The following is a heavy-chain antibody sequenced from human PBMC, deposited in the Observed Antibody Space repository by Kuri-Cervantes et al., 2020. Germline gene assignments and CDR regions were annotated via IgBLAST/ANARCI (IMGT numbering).Heavy chain of an antibody. CDR3: ARADITMIVVVISLDY. CDR2: SNAGNGNT. CDR1: GYTFTSYA. J-gene: IGHJ4*02. Sequence: ASVKVSCKASGYTFTSYAMHWVRQAPGQRLEWMGWSNAGNGNTKYSQEFQGRVTITRDTSASTAYMELSSLRSEDMAVYYCARADITMIVVVISLDYWGQGTLVTVSS. D-gene: IGHD3-22*01. V-gene: IGHV1-3*02.